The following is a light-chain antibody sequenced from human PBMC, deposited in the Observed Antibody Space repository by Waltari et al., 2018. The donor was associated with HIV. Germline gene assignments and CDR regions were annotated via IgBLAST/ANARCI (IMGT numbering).Light chain of an antibody. V-gene: IGLV3-25*03. CDR3: QSPDSSGPWV. J-gene: IGLJ3*02. CDR2: KDT. CDR1: ALPKQY. Sequence: SYELTQPPSVSVSPGQTARLTCSGDALPKQYAYWYQQKPGQAPVLVIYKDTERPSGIPERFSGSSSGTTVTLTISGVQAEDEADYYCQSPDSSGPWVFGGGTKLTVL.